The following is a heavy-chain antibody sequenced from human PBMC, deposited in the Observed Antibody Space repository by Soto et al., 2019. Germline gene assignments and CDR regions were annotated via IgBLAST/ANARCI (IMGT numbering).Heavy chain of an antibody. CDR3: ARVGCSASCFSDWFDP. V-gene: IGHV3-11*01. Sequence: QVHLVESGGGLVKPGGSLRLSCAASGFTFSDYYMHWIRQAPGKGLEWASYISGSGDTIHYADSVQGRFTISRDNAKSSLYLQMSSLRAEDTAVYYCARVGCSASCFSDWFDPWGQGTLVTVSS. D-gene: IGHD2-2*01. J-gene: IGHJ5*02. CDR2: ISGSGDTI. CDR1: GFTFSDYY.